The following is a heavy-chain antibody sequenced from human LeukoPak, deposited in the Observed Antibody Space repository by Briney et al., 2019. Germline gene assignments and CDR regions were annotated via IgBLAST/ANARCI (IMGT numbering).Heavy chain of an antibody. CDR3: ARLAAGGLYFDY. CDR2: IYYSGST. V-gene: IGHV4-39*01. D-gene: IGHD6-25*01. CDR1: GGSISSYY. Sequence: SETLSLTCTVSGGSISSYYWGWIRQPPGKGLEWIGSIYYSGSTYYNPSLKSRVTISVDTSKNQFSLKLSSVTAADTAVYYCARLAAGGLYFDYWGQGTLATVSS. J-gene: IGHJ4*02.